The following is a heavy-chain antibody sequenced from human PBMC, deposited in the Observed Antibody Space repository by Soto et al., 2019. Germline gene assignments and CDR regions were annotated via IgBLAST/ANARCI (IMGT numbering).Heavy chain of an antibody. CDR1: GYTFTGYY. CDR3: ARVGYYDSSGYGGPNWFDP. CDR2: INPSSGGT. V-gene: IGHV1-2*02. Sequence: ASVKVSCKASGYTFTGYYMHWVRQAPGQGLEWMGWINPSSGGTNYAQKFQGRVTMTRDTSISTAYMELSRLRSDDTAVYYCARVGYYDSSGYGGPNWFDPWGQGTLVTVSS. J-gene: IGHJ5*02. D-gene: IGHD3-22*01.